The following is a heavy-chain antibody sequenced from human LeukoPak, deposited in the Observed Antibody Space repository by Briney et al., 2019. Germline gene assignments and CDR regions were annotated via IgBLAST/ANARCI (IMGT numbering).Heavy chain of an antibody. J-gene: IGHJ4*02. CDR2: ISSSGSTI. Sequence: PGGSLRLSCAASGFTFSSYEMNWVRQAPGKGLEWVSYISSSGSTIYYADSVKGRFTISRDNAKNSLYLQMNSLRAEDTAVYYCAREYGSGSYVHFDYWGQGTLVTVSS. CDR1: GFTFSSYE. CDR3: AREYGSGSYVHFDY. V-gene: IGHV3-48*03. D-gene: IGHD3-10*01.